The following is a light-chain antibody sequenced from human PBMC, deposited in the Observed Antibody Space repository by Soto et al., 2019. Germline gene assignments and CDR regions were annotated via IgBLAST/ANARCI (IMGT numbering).Light chain of an antibody. CDR2: DVS. CDR1: QGVTTN. J-gene: IGKJ5*01. V-gene: IGKV3-15*01. Sequence: EIVMTQSPGTLSVSPGERATLSCRAGQGVTTNFAWYQQKSGQSPRLLIYDVSIRATGVPARFGGTGSETDFTLTISGLQSEDSAVYFCQQYNNWPFSFGQGTRLEIK. CDR3: QQYNNWPFS.